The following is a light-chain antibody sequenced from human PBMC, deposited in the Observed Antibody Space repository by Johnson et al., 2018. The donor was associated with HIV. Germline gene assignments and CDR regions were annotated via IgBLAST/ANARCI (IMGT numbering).Light chain of an antibody. CDR2: ENS. J-gene: IGLJ1*01. CDR1: SSTIGNKY. CDR3: GTWATSLSAGGV. Sequence: QSVLTQSPSVSAAPGQKVTISCSGSSSTIGNKYVSWYQQLPGTAPKLLIYENSKRPSGIPDRFSGSKSGTSATLGITGLQTGDEADYYCGTWATSLSAGGVFGTGTKVTVL. V-gene: IGLV1-51*02.